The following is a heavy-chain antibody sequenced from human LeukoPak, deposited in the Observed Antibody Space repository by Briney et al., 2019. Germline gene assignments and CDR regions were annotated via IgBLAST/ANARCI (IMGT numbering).Heavy chain of an antibody. CDR3: ATDRPSPTTTVTTFVEY. J-gene: IGHJ4*02. Sequence: ASVKVSCKVSGYTLTELSMHWVRQAPGKGLEWMGGFDPEDGETIYAQKFQGRVTMTEDTSTDTAYMELSSLRSEDTAVYYCATDRPSPTTTVTTFVEYWGQGTLVTVSS. CDR2: FDPEDGET. CDR1: GYTLTELS. D-gene: IGHD4-17*01. V-gene: IGHV1-24*01.